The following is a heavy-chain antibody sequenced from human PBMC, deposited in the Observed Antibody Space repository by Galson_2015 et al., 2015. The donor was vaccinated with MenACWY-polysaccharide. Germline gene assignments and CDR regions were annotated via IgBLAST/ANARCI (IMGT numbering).Heavy chain of an antibody. CDR3: ARDPLDSSGYTRGSVFDL. J-gene: IGHJ2*01. D-gene: IGHD3-22*01. V-gene: IGHV3-7*01. CDR1: GFTFSSFW. CDR2: IKQDGSEK. Sequence: SLRLSCAASGFTFSSFWMSWVRQAPGKGLEWVAIIKQDGSEKYYVDSVKGRFSISRDNAKNSLYLQVNSLRSEDTAVYYCARDPLDSSGYTRGSVFDLWGRSTLVTVSS.